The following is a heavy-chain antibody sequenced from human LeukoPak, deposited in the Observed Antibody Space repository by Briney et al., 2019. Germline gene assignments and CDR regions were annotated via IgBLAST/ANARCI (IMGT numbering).Heavy chain of an antibody. CDR3: ARGVVSTSTYDY. D-gene: IGHD2-2*01. CDR2: IYQSGST. CDR1: GGSISGGAYS. Sequence: SETLSLTCAVSGGSISGGAYSWSWIRQPPGKGLEWIGYIYQSGSTYYNPSLKSRVTISVDRSKNQFSLKLSSVTAADTAVYYCARGVVSTSTYDYWGQGTLVTVSS. V-gene: IGHV4-30-2*01. J-gene: IGHJ4*02.